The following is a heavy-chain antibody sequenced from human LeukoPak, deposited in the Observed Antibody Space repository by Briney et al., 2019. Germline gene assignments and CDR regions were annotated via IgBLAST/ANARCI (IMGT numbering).Heavy chain of an antibody. CDR2: IYYSGST. D-gene: IGHD2-2*01. J-gene: IGHJ4*02. V-gene: IGHV4-31*03. CDR1: GGSISSGGYY. CDR3: AREGRGYCSSTSCYAPFDY. Sequence: PSETLSLTCTVSGGSISSGGYYWSWIRQHPGKGLGWIGYIYYSGSTHYNPSLKSRVTISVDTSKNQFSLKLSSVTAADTAVYYCAREGRGYCSSTSCYAPFDYWGQGTLVTVSS.